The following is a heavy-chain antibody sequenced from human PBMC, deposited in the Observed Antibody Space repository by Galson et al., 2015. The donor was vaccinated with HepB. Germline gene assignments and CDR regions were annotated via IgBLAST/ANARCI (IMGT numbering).Heavy chain of an antibody. CDR1: GFTFSGFS. V-gene: IGHV3-21*06. CDR2: ISARSTYI. CDR3: ARGLTGDYVFDC. J-gene: IGHJ4*02. Sequence: SLRLSCAASGFTFSGFSMNWVRQAPGKGLEWVSFISARSTYIYYAQSVRGRFTISRDNATSSVFLEMNNLRVDDTAVYYCARGLTGDYVFDCWGQGTVVTVSS. D-gene: IGHD4-17*01.